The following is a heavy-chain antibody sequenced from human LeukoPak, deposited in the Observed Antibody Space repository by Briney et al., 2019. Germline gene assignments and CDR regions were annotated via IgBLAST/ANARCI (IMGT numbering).Heavy chain of an antibody. CDR1: AFTFSSYA. V-gene: IGHV3-23*01. J-gene: IGHJ4*02. CDR3: LRGDRRDY. Sequence: GGSLRLSCAASAFTFSSYAMSWVRQAPGKGLEWVSAISGSGGSTYYADSVKGRFTISRDKSNNTLYLQMNSLRAEDTAVYYCLRGDRRDYWGQGTLVTVSS. CDR2: ISGSGGST.